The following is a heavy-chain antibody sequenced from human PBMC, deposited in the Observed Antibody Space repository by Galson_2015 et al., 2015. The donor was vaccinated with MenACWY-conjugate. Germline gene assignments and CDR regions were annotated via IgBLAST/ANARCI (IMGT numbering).Heavy chain of an antibody. J-gene: IGHJ6*02. V-gene: IGHV5-51*01. Sequence: QSGAEVKKPGESLKISCKGSGYSFTSYWFGWVRQMPGKGLEWMGIIYPGDSDTRYSPSFQGQVTISADKSISTAYLQWSSLKASDTAMYYCARSGEDGDIVVVDNYYYYYGMDVWGQGTTITVSS. D-gene: IGHD2-15*01. CDR2: IYPGDSDT. CDR1: GYSFTSYW. CDR3: ARSGEDGDIVVVDNYYYYYGMDV.